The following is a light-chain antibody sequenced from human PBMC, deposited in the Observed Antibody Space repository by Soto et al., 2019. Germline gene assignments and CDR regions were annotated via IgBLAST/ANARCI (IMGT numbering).Light chain of an antibody. Sequence: DIQLTQSPSSLSASLGDICTITCRASQSISNYLNWYQEKPGKARNLLIYAASSFQSGVQLRFSGIESGTDFTLTITSLQIEDFANYYCQQTFSAHLPFGGGTKVEIK. CDR3: QQTFSAHLP. V-gene: IGKV1-39*01. J-gene: IGKJ4*01. CDR2: AAS. CDR1: QSISNY.